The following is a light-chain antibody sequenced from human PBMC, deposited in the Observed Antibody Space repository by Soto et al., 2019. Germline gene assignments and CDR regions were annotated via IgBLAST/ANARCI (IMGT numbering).Light chain of an antibody. CDR2: GAS. CDR1: QSIRHY. J-gene: IGKJ1*01. CDR3: QHHNSYSQT. Sequence: DIQMTQSPPTLSASVGDRVTITCRASQSIRHYLAWYQQMPGKAPKLLIYGASTLQSGVPSRFSGSGSGTEFTLTISGLQPDDFGTYFCQHHNSYSQTFGQGNKVDIK. V-gene: IGKV1-5*01.